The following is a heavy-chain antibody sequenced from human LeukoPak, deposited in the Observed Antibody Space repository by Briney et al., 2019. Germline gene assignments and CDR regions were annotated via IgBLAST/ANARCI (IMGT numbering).Heavy chain of an antibody. CDR1: GFSLTTSGVG. D-gene: IGHD6-25*01. J-gene: IGHJ5*02. V-gene: IGHV2-5*02. Sequence: SGPTLVHPTQTLTLTFTFSGFSLTTSGVGVGWVGQPPVKALEWLALIYWDDDKRLSPSLTTRLTINKDTSKHQVVLTVTNMDPVDTATYYCAHRKGGSWYEHWGQGTLVTVSS. CDR2: IYWDDDK. CDR3: AHRKGGSWYEH.